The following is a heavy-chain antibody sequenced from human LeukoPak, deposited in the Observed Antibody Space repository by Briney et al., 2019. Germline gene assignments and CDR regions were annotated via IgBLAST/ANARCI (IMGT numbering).Heavy chain of an antibody. J-gene: IGHJ5*02. V-gene: IGHV1-8*01. D-gene: IGHD3-16*02. CDR3: ARGTVDYVWGSYRPNWFDP. Sequence: ASVKVSCKASGYTFTSYDINWVRQATGQGLEWMGWMNPSSGNTGYAQKFQGRVTMTRNTSISTAYMDLSSLRSEDTAMYYCARGTVDYVWGSYRPNWFDPWGQGTLVTVSS. CDR2: MNPSSGNT. CDR1: GYTFTSYD.